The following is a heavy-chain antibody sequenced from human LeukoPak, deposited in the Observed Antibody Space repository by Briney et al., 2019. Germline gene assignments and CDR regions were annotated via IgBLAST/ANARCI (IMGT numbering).Heavy chain of an antibody. CDR1: GYTFTSYA. CDR3: ARAPYYYGSGSYVDV. V-gene: IGHV1-3*03. Sequence: EASVKVSCKASGYTFTSYAMHWVRQAPGQRLEWMGWINAGNGNTKYSREFQGRVTITRDTSASTAYMELSSLRSEDMAVYYCARAPYYYGSGSYVDVWGKGTTVTVSS. J-gene: IGHJ6*03. CDR2: INAGNGNT. D-gene: IGHD3-10*01.